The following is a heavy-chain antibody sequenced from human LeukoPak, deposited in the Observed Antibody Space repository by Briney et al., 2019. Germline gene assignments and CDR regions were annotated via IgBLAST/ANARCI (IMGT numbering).Heavy chain of an antibody. J-gene: IGHJ3*02. CDR2: IYTSGST. CDR1: GGSISSYY. CDR3: ARDWGSSSWYSDAFDI. D-gene: IGHD6-13*01. V-gene: IGHV4-4*07. Sequence: SETLSLTCTVSGGSISSYYWSWIRQPAGKGLEWIGRIYTSGSTDYNPSLKSRVTMSVDTSKNQFSLKLSSVTAADTAVYYCARDWGSSSWYSDAFDIWGQGTMVTVSS.